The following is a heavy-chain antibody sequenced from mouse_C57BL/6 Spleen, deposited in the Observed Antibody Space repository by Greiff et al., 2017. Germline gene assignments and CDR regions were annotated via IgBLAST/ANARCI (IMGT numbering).Heavy chain of an antibody. CDR1: GYTFTSYW. J-gene: IGHJ2*01. Sequence: VQLQQSGAELMKPGASVKLSCKATGYTFTSYWIEGVKQRPGHGLEWIGEILPGSGSTNYNEKFKGKATFTADTSSNTAYMQLSSRTTEDSAIYYCARREGKGYYDYDLDYWGQGTTLTVSS. D-gene: IGHD2-4*01. CDR3: ARREGKGYYDYDLDY. CDR2: ILPGSGST. V-gene: IGHV1-9*01.